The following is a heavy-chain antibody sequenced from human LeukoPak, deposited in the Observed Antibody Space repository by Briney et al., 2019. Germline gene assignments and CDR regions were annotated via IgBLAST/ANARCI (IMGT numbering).Heavy chain of an antibody. CDR1: GITLSVYW. J-gene: IGHJ4*02. V-gene: IGHV3-33*08. Sequence: PGGSLRLSCAASGITLSVYWMSWVRQAPGKGLEWVAFIWFDGSNRYYADSVKGRFTISRDNSKNTLYLQMNSLRAEDTAVYYCARDTGGGYSCYDCWGQGTLVTVSS. D-gene: IGHD5-18*01. CDR3: ARDTGGGYSCYDC. CDR2: IWFDGSNR.